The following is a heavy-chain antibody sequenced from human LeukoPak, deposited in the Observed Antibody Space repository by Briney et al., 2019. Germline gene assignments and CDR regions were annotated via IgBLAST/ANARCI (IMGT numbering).Heavy chain of an antibody. CDR3: ARDPGYYENKYFDY. Sequence: GASVKVSCKASGGTFSSYAISWVRQAPGQGLEWMGGIIPIFGTANYAQKFQGRVTITADESTSTAYMELSSLRSEDTAVYYCARDPGYYENKYFDYWGQGTLVTVSS. CDR2: IIPIFGTA. J-gene: IGHJ4*02. V-gene: IGHV1-69*13. D-gene: IGHD3-22*01. CDR1: GGTFSSYA.